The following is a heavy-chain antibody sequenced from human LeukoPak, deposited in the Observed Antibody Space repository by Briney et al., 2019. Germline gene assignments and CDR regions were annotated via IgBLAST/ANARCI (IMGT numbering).Heavy chain of an antibody. J-gene: IGHJ4*02. Sequence: GGSLRLSCAASGFTFSSYEMNWVRQAPGKGLEWVSYISSSGSTIYYADSVKGRFTISRDNAKNSLYLQMNSLRAEDTAVYYCARGDDFWSGYHDHYFDYRGQGTLVTVSS. CDR2: ISSSGSTI. CDR1: GFTFSSYE. V-gene: IGHV3-48*03. D-gene: IGHD3-3*01. CDR3: ARGDDFWSGYHDHYFDY.